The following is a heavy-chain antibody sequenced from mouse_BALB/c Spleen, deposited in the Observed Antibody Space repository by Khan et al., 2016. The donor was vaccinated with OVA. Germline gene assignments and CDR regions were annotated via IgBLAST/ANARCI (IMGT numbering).Heavy chain of an antibody. V-gene: IGHV1S137*01. J-gene: IGHJ2*01. D-gene: IGHD2-3*01. CDR3: ARPAYAGYCDY. CDR1: GYTFPDYA. Sequence: QVRLQQSGPELVRPGVSVKISCKGSGYTFPDYAMYWVKQSHAKSLEWIGLISTYSGNTNYNQKFKGKATMTVDKSSSTAYMELARLTSEDSAIYYCARPAYAGYCDYWGQGTTLTVSS. CDR2: ISTYSGNT.